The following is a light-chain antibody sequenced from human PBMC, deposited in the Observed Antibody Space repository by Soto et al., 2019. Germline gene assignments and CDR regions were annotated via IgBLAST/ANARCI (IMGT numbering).Light chain of an antibody. Sequence: EIVLTQSPATLSLSPGERATLSCRASQTFSSHLAWYQQKPGQAPRLLIYEASKRATGIPARFSGRGSGTDFTLTLSSLEPEAFAVYYCQQRSNWPPVITFGQGTRLEIK. V-gene: IGKV3-11*01. CDR2: EAS. J-gene: IGKJ5*01. CDR3: QQRSNWPPVIT. CDR1: QTFSSH.